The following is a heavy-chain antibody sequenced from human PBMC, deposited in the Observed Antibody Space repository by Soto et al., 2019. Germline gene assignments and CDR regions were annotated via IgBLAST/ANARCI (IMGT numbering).Heavy chain of an antibody. J-gene: IGHJ4*02. CDR2: ISYSGST. Sequence: PSETLSLTCSVSGDSMNNGDYFWTWLRQTPGKDLQWMGYISYSGSTFYNPSIKTRLAMSVDTSKNHSSVRLRSVTAADTAVYYCARDRSHFYESSGRLDLWGQGMLVTVSS. CDR3: ARDRSHFYESSGRLDL. CDR1: GDSMNNGDYF. D-gene: IGHD3-22*01. V-gene: IGHV4-30-4*01.